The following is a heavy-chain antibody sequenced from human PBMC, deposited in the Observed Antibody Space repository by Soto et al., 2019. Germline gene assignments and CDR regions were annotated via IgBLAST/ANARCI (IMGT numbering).Heavy chain of an antibody. V-gene: IGHV5-51*01. Sequence: GESLKISCKGSGYTFTSYWISWVRQMPGKGLEWMGIINPVDSDTRYCPPFQGQVTISADKSISTAYLQWTSLKASDTAMYYCAKSISGFYSHFYSWGQGTQVTVSS. D-gene: IGHD3-10*01. CDR1: GYTFTSYW. CDR2: INPVDSDT. J-gene: IGHJ4*02. CDR3: AKSISGFYSHFYS.